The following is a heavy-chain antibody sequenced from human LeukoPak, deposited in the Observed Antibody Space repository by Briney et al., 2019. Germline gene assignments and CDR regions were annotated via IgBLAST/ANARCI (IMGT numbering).Heavy chain of an antibody. J-gene: IGHJ4*02. CDR2: IKQDGSEK. V-gene: IGHV3-7*03. CDR3: ARGPPNWGYDY. D-gene: IGHD7-27*01. Sequence: GSLRLSCAASGFTFSSYWMRWVRQAPGKGLEWVANIKQDGSEKNYVDSVKGRFTISRDNAKNSLYLQMNSLRAEDTAVYYCARGPPNWGYDYWGPGTLVTVSS. CDR1: GFTFSSYW.